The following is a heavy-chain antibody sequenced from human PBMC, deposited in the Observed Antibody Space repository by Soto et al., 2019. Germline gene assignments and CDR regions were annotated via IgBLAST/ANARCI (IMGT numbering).Heavy chain of an antibody. CDR1: GASISRDH. Sequence: QVQLQESGPGLVKPSETLSLTCTVSGASISRDHWNWIRQPPGKGLEWIGEYSGSTNYNPSLKSRVTLWGDTSKNQFSLKLSSVTAADTAVYFGATYTSDGGGRGYWGQGTLVTVSS. V-gene: IGHV4-59*08. D-gene: IGHD6-19*01. J-gene: IGHJ4*02. CDR2: EYSGST. CDR3: ATYTSDGGGRGY.